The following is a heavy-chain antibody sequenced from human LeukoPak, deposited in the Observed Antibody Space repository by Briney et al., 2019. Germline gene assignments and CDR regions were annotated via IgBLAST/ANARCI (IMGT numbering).Heavy chain of an antibody. Sequence: SGTLSLTCAVSGGSITNNRYWTWVRQPPGEGLEWIADIFHSGITNYNPSLKSRVTISIDKSKNQFSLTLSSVTAADTAVYYCAGGGEAWELLGYWGQGTLVTVSS. D-gene: IGHD3-10*01. V-gene: IGHV4-4*02. J-gene: IGHJ4*02. CDR1: GGSITNNRY. CDR3: AGGGEAWELLGY. CDR2: IFHSGIT.